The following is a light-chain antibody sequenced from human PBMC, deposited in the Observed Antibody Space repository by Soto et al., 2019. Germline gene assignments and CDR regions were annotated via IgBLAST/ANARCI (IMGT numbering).Light chain of an antibody. Sequence: EIVLTQSPGTLSLSPGDRATLSCRASQRVSNSYLAWYQQKPGQAPRRLIYDASTRAAGVPARVTGGGSGTDFTLTISALEPEDFALYFCQQYERPPFAFGQGTRLEI. V-gene: IGKV3-20*01. CDR3: QQYERPPFA. CDR1: QRVSNSY. CDR2: DAS. J-gene: IGKJ2*01.